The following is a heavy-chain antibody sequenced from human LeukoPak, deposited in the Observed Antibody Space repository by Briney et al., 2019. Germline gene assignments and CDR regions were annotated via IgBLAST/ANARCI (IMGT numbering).Heavy chain of an antibody. CDR1: GFTFSSYG. D-gene: IGHD4-17*01. CDR2: IRYDGSSK. Sequence: GGALRLSCEASGFTFSSYGMHWIRQAPGRGLEWVAFIRYDGSSKYYVDSVKGRFTISKDNSKNTLYLQMNSLRTEDTAVYYCAKATDYGDCPDYWGQGTLVTVSS. J-gene: IGHJ4*02. CDR3: AKATDYGDCPDY. V-gene: IGHV3-30*02.